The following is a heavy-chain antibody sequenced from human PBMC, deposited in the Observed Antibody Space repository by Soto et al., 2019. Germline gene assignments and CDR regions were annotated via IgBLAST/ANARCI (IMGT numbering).Heavy chain of an antibody. CDR1: ASIFKGHG. D-gene: IGHD6-19*01. J-gene: IGHJ4*02. CDR3: ARGRVEDSSGWATYFDF. Sequence: GGSLRLSCAASASIFKGHGMHWVRQAPGKGLEWVAIIRYDGSDEHYGDSVKGRFTISRDNSKNTMYLQMGSLRAEDMAVYYCARGRVEDSSGWATYFDFWGQGILVTVSS. V-gene: IGHV3-30*02. CDR2: IRYDGSDE.